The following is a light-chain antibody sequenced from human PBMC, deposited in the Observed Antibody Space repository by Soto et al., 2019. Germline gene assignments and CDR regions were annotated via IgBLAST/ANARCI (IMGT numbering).Light chain of an antibody. CDR3: QQYSDWPPGT. J-gene: IGKJ2*01. CDR1: QSVSAD. Sequence: EIVMTQSPATLSVSPGERATLSCRASQSVSADLAWYQQKPGQAPRLLIYGASTRATGIPARFSGSGSGTEFTLTISSLQSEDFAVYYCQQYSDWPPGTFGQGTKL. V-gene: IGKV3-15*01. CDR2: GAS.